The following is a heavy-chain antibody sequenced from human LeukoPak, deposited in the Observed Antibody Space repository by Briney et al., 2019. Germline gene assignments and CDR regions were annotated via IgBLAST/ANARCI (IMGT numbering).Heavy chain of an antibody. J-gene: IGHJ6*03. CDR3: AKGAGYGDLGYFYYMDV. Sequence: PGGSLRLSCAASGFTFSTYGMHWVRQAPGKGIEWVAFVRYDGSDNYYVDSVKGRFTISRDNSRNTLCLQMNSLRAEDTAVYYCAKGAGYGDLGYFYYMDVWGKGTTVTVSS. V-gene: IGHV3-30*02. D-gene: IGHD4-17*01. CDR2: VRYDGSDN. CDR1: GFTFSTYG.